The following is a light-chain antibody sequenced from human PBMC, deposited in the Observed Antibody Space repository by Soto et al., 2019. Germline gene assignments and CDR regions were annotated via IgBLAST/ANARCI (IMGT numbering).Light chain of an antibody. Sequence: QAVVTQPPSVSGAPGQRVTISCTGSSSNIGAGYDVHWYQQLPGTAPKLLIYGNSNRPSGVPDRFSGSKSGTSASLAITGRQADDEADYYCQSSDSSLSGSVFGGGTQLTVL. CDR3: QSSDSSLSGSV. CDR1: SSNIGAGYD. CDR2: GNS. V-gene: IGLV1-40*01. J-gene: IGLJ2*01.